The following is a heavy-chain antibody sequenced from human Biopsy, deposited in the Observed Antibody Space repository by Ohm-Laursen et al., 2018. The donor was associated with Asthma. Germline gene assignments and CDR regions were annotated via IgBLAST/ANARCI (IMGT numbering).Heavy chain of an antibody. D-gene: IGHD2-2*01. CDR1: GGTFNTYV. CDR2: INSVFGTT. V-gene: IGHV1-69*13. Sequence: ASVKVSCKSLGGTFNTYVIGWVRQAPGQGLEWMGGINSVFGTTTYPQKFQDRVTITADDSTSTVYMELSSLRSEDTAVYYCARKAGSCISRTCYSLDFWAQGTLVTVSS. CDR3: ARKAGSCISRTCYSLDF. J-gene: IGHJ4*02.